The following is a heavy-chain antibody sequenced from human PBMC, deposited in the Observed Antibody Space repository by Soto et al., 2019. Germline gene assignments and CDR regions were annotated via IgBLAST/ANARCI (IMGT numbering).Heavy chain of an antibody. CDR3: ARAGAATLSDY. CDR1: GGSISSYY. Sequence: SETLSLTCTVSGGSISSYYWSWIRQPPGKGLEWIGYIYYSGSANYNPSLKSRVTISVDTSKNQFSLKLSSVTAADTAVYYCARAGAATLSDYWGQGTLVTVSS. J-gene: IGHJ4*02. D-gene: IGHD2-15*01. CDR2: IYYSGSA. V-gene: IGHV4-59*08.